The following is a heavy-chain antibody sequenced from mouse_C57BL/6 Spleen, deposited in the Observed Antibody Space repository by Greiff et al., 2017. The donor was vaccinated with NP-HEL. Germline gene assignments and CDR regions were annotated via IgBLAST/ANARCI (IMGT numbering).Heavy chain of an antibody. CDR1: GFTFSDYG. CDR3: ARQDGYEKRDAMDY. CDR2: ISNLAYSI. V-gene: IGHV5-15*01. J-gene: IGHJ4*01. D-gene: IGHD2-2*01. Sequence: EVHLVESGGGLVQPGGSLKLSCAASGFTFSDYGMAWVRQAPRKGPEWVAFISNLAYSIYYADTVTGRFTISRENAKNTLYLEMSSLRSEDTARYYCARQDGYEKRDAMDYWGQGTSVTVAS.